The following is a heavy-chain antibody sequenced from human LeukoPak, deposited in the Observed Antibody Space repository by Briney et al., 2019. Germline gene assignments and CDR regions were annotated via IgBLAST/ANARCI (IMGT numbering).Heavy chain of an antibody. D-gene: IGHD3-3*01. Sequence: SVKVSCKASGGTFSSYAISWVRQAPGQGPEWMGRIIPILGIANYAQKFQGRVTITADKSTSTAYMELSSLRSEDTAVYYCARVEDDFWSGPFDYWGQGTLVTVSS. CDR2: IIPILGIA. J-gene: IGHJ4*02. CDR3: ARVEDDFWSGPFDY. V-gene: IGHV1-69*04. CDR1: GGTFSSYA.